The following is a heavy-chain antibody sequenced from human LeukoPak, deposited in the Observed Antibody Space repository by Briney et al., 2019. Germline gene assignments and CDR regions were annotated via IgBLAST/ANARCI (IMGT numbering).Heavy chain of an antibody. J-gene: IGHJ4*02. D-gene: IGHD1-1*01. Sequence: GGSLRLSCAASGFTFDDYAMHWVRQAPGKGLEWVSGISWNSGSIGYADSVKGRFTISRDNAKNTLHVQMTSLRAEGTALYYCATQSGGRVYWGQGTLVTVSS. CDR1: GFTFDDYA. CDR3: ATQSGGRVY. CDR2: ISWNSGSI. V-gene: IGHV3-9*01.